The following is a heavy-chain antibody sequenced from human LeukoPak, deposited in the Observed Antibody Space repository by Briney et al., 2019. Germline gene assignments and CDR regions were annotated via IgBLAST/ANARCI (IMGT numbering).Heavy chain of an antibody. Sequence: ASVKVSCKASGGTFSSYTIRWVRQAPGQGLEWMGRIIPILGIANYAQKFQGRVTITADKSTSTAYMALSSLRSEDTAVYYCARGWYNRNEGFDYWGQGTLVTVSS. CDR3: ARGWYNRNEGFDY. CDR1: GGTFSSYT. D-gene: IGHD1-1*01. V-gene: IGHV1-69*02. J-gene: IGHJ4*02. CDR2: IIPILGIA.